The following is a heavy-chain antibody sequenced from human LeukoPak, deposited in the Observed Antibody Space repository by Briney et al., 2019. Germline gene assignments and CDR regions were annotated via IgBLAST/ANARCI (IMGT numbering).Heavy chain of an antibody. CDR3: ARVASDYSNYWTFDY. J-gene: IGHJ4*02. CDR1: AFSLSAYN. D-gene: IGHD4-11*01. Sequence: GGSLRLSCAASAFSLSAYNMNWVRQAPGKGLEWVSSISYTGTYIYYADSVKGRFTISRDNAQNSLYLQMNSLRAEDTAVYYCARVASDYSNYWTFDYWGQGTLVTVSS. CDR2: ISYTGTYI. V-gene: IGHV3-21*01.